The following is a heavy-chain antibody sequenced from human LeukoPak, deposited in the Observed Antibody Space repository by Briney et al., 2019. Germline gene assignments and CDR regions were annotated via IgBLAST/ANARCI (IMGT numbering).Heavy chain of an antibody. CDR1: GFSFDDYA. Sequence: GGSLRLSCAASGFSFDDYAMHWVRQTPGKGLEWVSGIRWSSATTGYADSVKGRFTISRDNAKNSLYLQMNSLKVEDTALYFCAKGLKAFSQYYMDVWGKGTTVTVSS. CDR3: AKGLKAFSQYYMDV. V-gene: IGHV3-9*01. D-gene: IGHD3-16*01. J-gene: IGHJ6*03. CDR2: IRWSSATT.